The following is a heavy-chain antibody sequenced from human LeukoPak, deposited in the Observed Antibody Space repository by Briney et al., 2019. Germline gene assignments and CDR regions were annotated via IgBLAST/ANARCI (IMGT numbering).Heavy chain of an antibody. J-gene: IGHJ4*02. CDR1: GGSFSGYY. CDR2: INHSGST. D-gene: IGHD3-22*01. V-gene: IGHV4-34*01. Sequence: PSDTLSLTCAVYGGSFSGYYWSWLRQPPANALEWIGEINHSGSTNYNPSLTSRVTISVDTSKNQFSLKLSTVTAADTAVYYFSLFRNYWVSSGYCYELDYWGQGTLVTVSS. CDR3: SLFRNYWVSSGYCYELDY.